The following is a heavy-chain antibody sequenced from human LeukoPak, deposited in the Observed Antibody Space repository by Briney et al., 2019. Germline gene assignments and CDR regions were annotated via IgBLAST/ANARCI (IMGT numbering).Heavy chain of an antibody. Sequence: SETLSLTCTVSGGAIRSSYYYWGWIRQPPGKGLEWIGSIYDSGSTYYNPRLKSRVTISVDTSKNPCSLKLNSMTAAHTAVYYCASHYGPWGQGTLVTVSS. CDR2: IYDSGST. CDR3: ASHYGP. D-gene: IGHD3-10*01. CDR1: GGAIRSSYYY. J-gene: IGHJ5*02. V-gene: IGHV4-39*01.